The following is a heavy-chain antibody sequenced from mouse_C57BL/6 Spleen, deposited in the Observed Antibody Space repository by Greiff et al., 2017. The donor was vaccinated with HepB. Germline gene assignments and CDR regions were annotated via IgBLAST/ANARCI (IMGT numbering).Heavy chain of an antibody. CDR3: ARHGYYYGSGAMDY. V-gene: IGHV5-6*01. J-gene: IGHJ4*01. D-gene: IGHD1-1*01. Sequence: EVQRVESGGDLVKPGGSLKLSCAASGFTFSSYGMSWVRQTPDKRLEWVATISSGGSYTYYPDSVKGRFTISRDNAKNTLYLQMSSLKSEDTAMYYCARHGYYYGSGAMDYWGQGTSVTVSS. CDR2: ISSGGSYT. CDR1: GFTFSSYG.